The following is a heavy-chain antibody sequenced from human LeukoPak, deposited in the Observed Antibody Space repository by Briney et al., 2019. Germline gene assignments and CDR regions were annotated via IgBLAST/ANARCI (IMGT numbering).Heavy chain of an antibody. Sequence: GGSLRLSCAASGFTFSDYYMSWVRQAPGKGLEWVAYINSSGSGKYYADSVKGRFTISRDNAKNSLYLQMNSLRAQDTAVYYCARGGGDNYYYYYMDVWGKRTTVTISS. CDR2: INSSGSGK. J-gene: IGHJ6*03. CDR3: ARGGGDNYYYYYMDV. CDR1: GFTFSDYY. D-gene: IGHD2-21*02. V-gene: IGHV3-11*01.